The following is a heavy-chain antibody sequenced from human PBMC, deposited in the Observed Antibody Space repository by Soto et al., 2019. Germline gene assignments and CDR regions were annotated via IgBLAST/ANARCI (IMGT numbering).Heavy chain of an antibody. Sequence: HPGGSLRLSCAASGLTFSSYGMHWVRQAPGKGLEWVAVICYDGSNKYYADSVKGRFTISRDNSKNTLYLQMNSLRAEDTAVYYCAREIIVGATGYYYYGMDVWGQGTTVTVSS. D-gene: IGHD1-26*01. CDR2: ICYDGSNK. V-gene: IGHV3-33*01. CDR1: GLTFSSYG. J-gene: IGHJ6*02. CDR3: AREIIVGATGYYYYGMDV.